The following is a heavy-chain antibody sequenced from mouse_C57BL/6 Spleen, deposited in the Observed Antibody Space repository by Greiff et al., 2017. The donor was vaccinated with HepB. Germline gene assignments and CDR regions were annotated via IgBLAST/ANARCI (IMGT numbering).Heavy chain of an antibody. CDR1: GFSFNTYA. J-gene: IGHJ4*01. CDR3: VRHDYGYDGGYAMDY. V-gene: IGHV10-1*01. CDR2: IRSKSNNYAT. D-gene: IGHD2-2*01. Sequence: EVKLVESGGGLVQPKGSLKLSCAASGFSFNTYAMNWVRQAPGKGLEWVARIRSKSNNYATYYADSVKDRFTISRDDSESMLYLQMNNLKTEDTAMYYCVRHDYGYDGGYAMDYWGQGTSVTVSS.